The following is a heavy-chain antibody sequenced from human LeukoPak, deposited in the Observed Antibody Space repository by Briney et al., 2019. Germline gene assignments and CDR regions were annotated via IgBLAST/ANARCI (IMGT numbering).Heavy chain of an antibody. CDR3: ARWNDILTGYLTD. CDR2: IYPGDSDT. V-gene: IGHV5-51*01. D-gene: IGHD3-9*01. Sequence: GESLKISCKGSGYSFTSYWIGWVRQMPGKGLEWMGIIYPGDSDTRYSPSFQGQVTISADKSISTAYLQWSSLKATDTAMYYCARWNDILTGYLTDWGQGTLVTVSS. CDR1: GYSFTSYW. J-gene: IGHJ4*02.